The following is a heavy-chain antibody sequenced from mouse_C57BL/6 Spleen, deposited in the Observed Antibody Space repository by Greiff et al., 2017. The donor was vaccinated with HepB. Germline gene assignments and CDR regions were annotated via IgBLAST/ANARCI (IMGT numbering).Heavy chain of an antibody. CDR1: GYTFTDYY. CDR2: IYPGSGNT. V-gene: IGHV1-76*01. CDR3: ARYGYFDY. D-gene: IGHD1-1*01. Sequence: LEESGAELVRPGASVKLSCKASGYTFTDYYINWVKQRPGQGLEWIARIYPGSGNTYYNEKFKGKATLTAEKSSSTAYMQLSSLTSEDSAVYCCARYGYFDYWGQGTTLTVSS. J-gene: IGHJ2*01.